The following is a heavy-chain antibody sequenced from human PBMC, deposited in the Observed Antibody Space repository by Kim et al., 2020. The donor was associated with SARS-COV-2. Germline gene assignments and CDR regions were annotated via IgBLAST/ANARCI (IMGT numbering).Heavy chain of an antibody. D-gene: IGHD3-10*01. Sequence: GGSLRLSCAASGFTFSSYGMHWVRQAPGKGLEWVAVIWYDGSNKYYADSVKGRFTISRDNSKNTLYLQMNSLRAEDTAVYYCARDQWNNWNGLWFGESHDAFDIWGQGTMVTVSS. V-gene: IGHV3-33*01. CDR3: ARDQWNNWNGLWFGESHDAFDI. J-gene: IGHJ3*02. CDR1: GFTFSSYG. CDR2: IWYDGSNK.